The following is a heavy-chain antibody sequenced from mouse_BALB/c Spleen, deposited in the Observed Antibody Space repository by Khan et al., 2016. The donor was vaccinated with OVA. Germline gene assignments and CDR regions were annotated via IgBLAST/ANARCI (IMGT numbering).Heavy chain of an antibody. CDR3: ARNYESVEGLAY. J-gene: IGHJ3*01. CDR1: GFLLTYYG. D-gene: IGHD2-3*01. V-gene: IGHV2-2*02. Sequence: VQLQESGPGLVQPSQSLSITCTISGFLLTYYGIHWVRQSPGKGLEWLGVIWRGGSTDYNAAFISRLNIRKDNSKCHAFFKMTSLQVNDTAIYFCARNYESVEGLAYWGQGTMVTVS. CDR2: IWRGGST.